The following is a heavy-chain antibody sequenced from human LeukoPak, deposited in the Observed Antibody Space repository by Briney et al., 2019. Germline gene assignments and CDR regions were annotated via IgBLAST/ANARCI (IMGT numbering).Heavy chain of an antibody. CDR3: ARGLGAVTTHRAEIDY. Sequence: TSETLSLTCTVSGGSISSYHWSWIRQPAGKGLEWIGRIYSSGSTNYNPSLKSRVTMSVDTSKNQFSLKLSSVTAADTAVYYCARGLGAVTTHRAEIDYWGQGTLVTVSS. V-gene: IGHV4-4*07. D-gene: IGHD4-17*01. J-gene: IGHJ4*02. CDR1: GGSISSYH. CDR2: IYSSGST.